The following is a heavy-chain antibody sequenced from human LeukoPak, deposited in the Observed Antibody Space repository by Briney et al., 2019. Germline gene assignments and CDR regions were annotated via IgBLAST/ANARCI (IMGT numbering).Heavy chain of an antibody. D-gene: IGHD2-2*01. V-gene: IGHV4-34*01. CDR1: GFTFSSYA. CDR2: INHSGST. Sequence: GSLRLSCAASGFTFSSYAMSWVRQPPGKGLEWIGEINHSGSTNYNPSLKSRVTISVDTSKNQFSLKLSSVTAADTAVYYCARGLGPNCSSTSCYLNWFDPWGQGTLVTVSS. CDR3: ARGLGPNCSSTSCYLNWFDP. J-gene: IGHJ5*02.